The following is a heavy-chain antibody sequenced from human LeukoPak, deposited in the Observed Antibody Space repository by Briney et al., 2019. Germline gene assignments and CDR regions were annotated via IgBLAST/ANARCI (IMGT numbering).Heavy chain of an antibody. J-gene: IGHJ4*02. D-gene: IGHD6-13*01. CDR1: GGSISSYY. CDR3: ARHVPIAAAGNFDY. CDR2: IYTSGST. Sequence: SETLSLTCTVSGGSISSYYWSWIRQPPGKGLEWIGYIYTSGSTNYNPSFKSRVTISLDTSKNQFSLKLSSVTAADTAVYYCARHVPIAAAGNFDYWGQGTLVTVSS. V-gene: IGHV4-4*09.